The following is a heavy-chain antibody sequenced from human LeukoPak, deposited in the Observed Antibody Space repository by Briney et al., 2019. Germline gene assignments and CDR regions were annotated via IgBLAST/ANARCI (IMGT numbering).Heavy chain of an antibody. V-gene: IGHV3-43D*03. D-gene: IGHD6-13*01. CDR3: AKEGAAAVIDY. CDR1: GFTFDDHA. J-gene: IGHJ4*02. CDR2: ISWDGGST. Sequence: GGSLRLSCAASGFTFDDHAMHWVRQAPGKGLEWVSLISWDGGSTYYADPVKGRFTISRDNSKNSLYLQMISLRAEDTALYYCAKEGAAAVIDYWGQGTLVTVSS.